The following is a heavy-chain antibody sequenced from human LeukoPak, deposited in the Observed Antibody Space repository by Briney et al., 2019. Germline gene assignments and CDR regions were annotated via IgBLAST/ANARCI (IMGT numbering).Heavy chain of an antibody. V-gene: IGHV3-23*01. CDR1: GFSFNHYA. CDR3: AKGSGSGWYGWFAP. CDR2: IDATGAAT. Sequence: GESLRLSCAASGFSFNHYAMYWVRQAPGKGLEWVSSIDATGAATYYADSVNGWFTISRDNSKNTFYLQMDSLRADDTAVYSCAKGSGSGWYGWFAPWGQGTLVTVSS. D-gene: IGHD6-19*01. J-gene: IGHJ5*02.